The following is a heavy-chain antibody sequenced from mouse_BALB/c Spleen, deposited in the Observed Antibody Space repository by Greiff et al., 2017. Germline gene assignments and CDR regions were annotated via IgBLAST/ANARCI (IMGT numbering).Heavy chain of an antibody. Sequence: QGLEWIGYINPSTGYTEYNQKFKDKATLTADKSSSTAYMQLSSLTSEDSAVYYCARGDYDYSWYFDVWGAGTTVTVSS. D-gene: IGHD2-4*01. CDR3: ARGDYDYSWYFDV. V-gene: IGHV1-4*01. J-gene: IGHJ1*01. CDR2: INPSTGYT.